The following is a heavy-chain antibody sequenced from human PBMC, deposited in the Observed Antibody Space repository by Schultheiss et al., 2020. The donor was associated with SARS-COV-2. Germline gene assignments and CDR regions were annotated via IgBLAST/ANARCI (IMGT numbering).Heavy chain of an antibody. J-gene: IGHJ4*02. V-gene: IGHV3-11*01. D-gene: IGHD5-18*01. CDR2: ISSSGSTI. Sequence: LSLTCAVYGGSFSGYYWSWIRQAPGKGLEWVSYISSSGSTIYYADSVKGRFTISRDNAKNSLYLQMNSLRAEDTAVYYCARGAQLFDYWGQGTLVTVSS. CDR1: GGSFSGYY. CDR3: ARGAQLFDY.